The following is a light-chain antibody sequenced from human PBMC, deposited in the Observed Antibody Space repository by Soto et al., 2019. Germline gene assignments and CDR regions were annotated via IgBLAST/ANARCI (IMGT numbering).Light chain of an antibody. CDR1: QSLRSN. CDR2: DSS. Sequence: EIVMTQSPVTLSVSPGETVILSCRASQSLRSNLAWYQQKPGQAPSLLIYDSSIRATGIPDRFSASGSGTGFTLSISRLEPEDSAVYYCQQYETSPWTFGQGTKVAIK. J-gene: IGKJ1*01. CDR3: QQYETSPWT. V-gene: IGKV3-20*01.